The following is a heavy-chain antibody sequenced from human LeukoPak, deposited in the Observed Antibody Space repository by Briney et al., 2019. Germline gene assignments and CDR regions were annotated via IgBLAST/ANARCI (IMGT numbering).Heavy chain of an antibody. D-gene: IGHD5-24*01. V-gene: IGHV4-4*07. Sequence: SAPLSLPCTVSGGSISSYYWSWIRQPAGKGLEWIGRIYTSGSTNYNPSLKSRVTMSVDTSKNQFSLKLSSVTAADTAVDYWARGRWRWDSDVGGKGTGHRLF. CDR2: IYTSGST. CDR1: GGSISSYY. CDR3: ARGRWRWDSDV. J-gene: IGHJ6*04.